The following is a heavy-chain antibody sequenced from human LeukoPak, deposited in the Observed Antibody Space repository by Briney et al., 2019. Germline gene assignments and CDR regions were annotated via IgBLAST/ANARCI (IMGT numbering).Heavy chain of an antibody. D-gene: IGHD6-13*01. CDR3: ARDKGSSWTDPFDY. V-gene: IGHV1-69*05. CDR2: IIPIFGTT. Sequence: ASVKVSCKASGYTFTSYDINWVRQATGQGLEWMGGIIPIFGTTYYPQKFHGRVTITTDESSRTVYMELSSLRSDDTAVYYCARDKGSSWTDPFDYWGQGTLVTVSS. J-gene: IGHJ4*02. CDR1: GYTFTSYD.